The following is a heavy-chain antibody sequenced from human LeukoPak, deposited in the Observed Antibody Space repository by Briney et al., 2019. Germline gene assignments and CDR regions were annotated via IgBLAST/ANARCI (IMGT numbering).Heavy chain of an antibody. J-gene: IGHJ4*02. CDR2: MNPNSGNT. CDR3: ARGERDDYSKNFEY. Sequence: ASVKVSCKASGYTFTSYDINWVRQATGQGLEWMGWMNPNSGNTGYAQKFQGRVTITRNTSMSTAYMELSSLRSEDTAVYYCARGERDDYSKNFEYWGQGTLVTVSS. CDR1: GYTFTSYD. V-gene: IGHV1-8*03. D-gene: IGHD4-11*01.